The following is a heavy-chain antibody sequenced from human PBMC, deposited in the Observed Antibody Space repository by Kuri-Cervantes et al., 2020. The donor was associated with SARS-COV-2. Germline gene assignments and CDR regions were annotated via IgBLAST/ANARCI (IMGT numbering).Heavy chain of an antibody. Sequence: GGSLRLSCAASGFTFSSYGMHWVRQAPGKGLEWVSYISSSSSTIYYAGSVKGRFTISRDNAKNSLYLQMNSLRAEDTAVYYCARDRPGIVVVPAGGIDYWGQGTLVTVSS. CDR3: ARDRPGIVVVPAGGIDY. J-gene: IGHJ4*02. CDR2: ISSSSSTI. V-gene: IGHV3-48*01. D-gene: IGHD2-2*01. CDR1: GFTFSSYG.